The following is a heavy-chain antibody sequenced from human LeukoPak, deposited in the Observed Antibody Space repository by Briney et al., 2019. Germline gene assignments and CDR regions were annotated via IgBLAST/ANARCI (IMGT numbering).Heavy chain of an antibody. CDR1: GGSISSYY. V-gene: IGHV4-59*01. CDR3: ARDIGSSGLDNWFDH. D-gene: IGHD3-22*01. J-gene: IGHJ5*02. CDR2: IYYSGST. Sequence: PSETLSLTCTVSGGSISSYYWSWIRQPPGKGLEWIGYIYYSGSTNYNPSLKSRVTISVDTSKNQFSLKLSSVTAADTAVYYCARDIGSSGLDNWFDHWGQGTLVTVSS.